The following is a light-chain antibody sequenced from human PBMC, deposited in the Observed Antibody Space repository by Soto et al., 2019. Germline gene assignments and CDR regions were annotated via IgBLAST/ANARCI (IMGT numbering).Light chain of an antibody. CDR1: SSDIEKYNL. CDR2: DVS. J-gene: IGLJ1*01. CDR3: CSYAGSRAPYL. Sequence: QSALTQPASVSGSPGQSITVSCFGTSSDIEKYNLVSWYQQYPGKVPKLLISDVSKRPSGVSDRFSGSKSGNMASLTISGLQAEDEADYYGCSYAGSRAPYLFGTGTKLTVL. V-gene: IGLV2-23*02.